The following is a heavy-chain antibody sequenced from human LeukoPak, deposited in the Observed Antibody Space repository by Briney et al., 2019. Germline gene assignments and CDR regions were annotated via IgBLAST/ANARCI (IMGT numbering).Heavy chain of an antibody. CDR1: GFTFSSYG. CDR2: IRYEGNEK. CDR3: ATDSAVDY. V-gene: IGHV3-30*02. J-gene: IGHJ4*02. Sequence: PGGSLRLSCAASGFTFSSYGFHWVRQAPGKGLEWVAFIRYEGNEKYYADSVKGRFTISRDNSKNTLYLEMNSLRPEDTAVYYCATDSAVDYWGQGTLVTVSS.